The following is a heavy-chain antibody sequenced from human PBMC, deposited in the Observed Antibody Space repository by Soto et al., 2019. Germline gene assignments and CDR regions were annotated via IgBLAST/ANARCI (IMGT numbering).Heavy chain of an antibody. Sequence: SVKVSCKASGGTFSSYAISWVRQAPGQGLEWMGGIIPIFGTANYAQKFQGRVTITADESTSTAYMELSSLRSEDTAVYYCASGGIAVAGTMGVWGQGTTVTVSS. V-gene: IGHV1-69*13. CDR1: GGTFSSYA. CDR2: IIPIFGTA. J-gene: IGHJ6*02. D-gene: IGHD6-19*01. CDR3: ASGGIAVAGTMGV.